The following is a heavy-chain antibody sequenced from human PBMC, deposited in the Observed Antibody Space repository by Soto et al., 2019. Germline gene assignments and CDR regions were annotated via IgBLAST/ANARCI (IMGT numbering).Heavy chain of an antibody. D-gene: IGHD3-3*01. J-gene: IGHJ4*02. Sequence: GGSLRLSCAASGFTFSSYGMHWVRQVPGKGLERVAVIWYDGSNKYYADSVKGRFTISRDNSKNTLYLQMNSLRAEDTAVYYCASSSAANYDFWSGYNYWGQGTLVTVSS. V-gene: IGHV3-33*01. CDR3: ASSSAANYDFWSGYNY. CDR2: IWYDGSNK. CDR1: GFTFSSYG.